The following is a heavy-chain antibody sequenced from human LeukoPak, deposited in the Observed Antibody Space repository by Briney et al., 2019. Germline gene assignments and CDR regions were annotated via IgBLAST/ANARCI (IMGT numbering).Heavy chain of an antibody. CDR1: GFTFDDYA. Sequence: GGSLRLSCAASGFTFDDYAMHWVRQVPGKGLEWVSAIGDSGSSTSYADSVKGRFTISRDISKNTLYLQMNSLRAEDTAVYYCAKDIGYRLYFYYMDVWGKGTTVTVSS. D-gene: IGHD5-24*01. CDR3: AKDIGYRLYFYYMDV. V-gene: IGHV3-23*01. J-gene: IGHJ6*03. CDR2: IGDSGSST.